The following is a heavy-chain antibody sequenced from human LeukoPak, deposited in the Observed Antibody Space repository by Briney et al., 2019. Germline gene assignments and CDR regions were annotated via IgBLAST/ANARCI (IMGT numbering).Heavy chain of an antibody. V-gene: IGHV3-7*01. J-gene: IGHJ1*01. CDR3: ATNTRAYAVLVAY. D-gene: IGHD2-21*01. CDR2: INQGGSEK. Sequence: GGSLRLSCAASGFTFSSSWMIWVRQAPGKGLEWVANINQGGSEKYYLDSVKGRITISRDNADNSVYLEMHRLRAEDTAVYYCATNTRAYAVLVAYCGQGTVVTVSS. CDR1: GFTFSSSW.